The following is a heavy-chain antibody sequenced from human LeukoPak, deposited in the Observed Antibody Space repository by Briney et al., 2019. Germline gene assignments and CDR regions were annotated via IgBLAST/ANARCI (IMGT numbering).Heavy chain of an antibody. CDR3: ARTGREAFDI. D-gene: IGHD3-10*01. CDR1: GGSISSSSYY. CDR2: IYYSGST. V-gene: IGHV4-39*01. Sequence: ASETLSLTCTVSGGSISSSSYYWGWIRQPPGKGLEWIGSIYYSGSTYYNPSLKSRVTISVDTSKNQFSLKLSSVTAADTAVYYCARTGREAFDIWGQGTMVTVSS. J-gene: IGHJ3*02.